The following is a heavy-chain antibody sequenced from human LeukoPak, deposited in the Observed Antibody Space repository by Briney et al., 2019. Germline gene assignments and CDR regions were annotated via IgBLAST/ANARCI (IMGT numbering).Heavy chain of an antibody. Sequence: PGGSLRLSCEASGFTFSSYGMHWVRQAPGKGLEWVAVVSSDRSKKEYADSVRGRFTISRDNAKNTLCLQMNSLRAKDTAVYYCAKGPAGYYGSGSYPGYWGQGTLVTVSS. CDR1: GFTFSSYG. CDR2: VSSDRSKK. V-gene: IGHV3-30*18. CDR3: AKGPAGYYGSGSYPGY. J-gene: IGHJ4*02. D-gene: IGHD3-10*01.